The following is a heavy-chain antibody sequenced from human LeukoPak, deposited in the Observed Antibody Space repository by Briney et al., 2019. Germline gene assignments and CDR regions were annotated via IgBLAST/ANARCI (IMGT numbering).Heavy chain of an antibody. CDR1: GGSVNSVSRY. CDR3: ATRYNWNYFDY. J-gene: IGHJ4*02. V-gene: IGHV4-61*01. CDR2: MYYSGTT. D-gene: IGHD1-20*01. Sequence: PSDTLSLTCTVSGGSVNSVSRYWSWIRQPPGKGLEWIGYMYYSGTTNYNPSLRSRVTMSVDTSKNQFSLKLSSVTAADTAVYYCATRYNWNYFDYWGQGTLVTVSS.